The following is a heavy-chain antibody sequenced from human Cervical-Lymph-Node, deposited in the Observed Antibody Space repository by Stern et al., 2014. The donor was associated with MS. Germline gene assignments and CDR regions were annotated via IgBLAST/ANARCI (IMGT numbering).Heavy chain of an antibody. D-gene: IGHD5-18*01. CDR3: ARTLRGYSHGFYYHGLDV. J-gene: IGHJ6*02. Sequence: QVPLKESGPALVKPTQTLTLTCTFSGFSLSTSGMCVSWIRQAPGKALEWLARIDWDDDKNYSTSLKTRLTISKANSKNQVVLTLTNMDPMDTATYYCARTLRGYSHGFYYHGLDVWGQGTTVTVSS. V-gene: IGHV2-70*15. CDR1: GFSLSTSGMC. CDR2: IDWDDDK.